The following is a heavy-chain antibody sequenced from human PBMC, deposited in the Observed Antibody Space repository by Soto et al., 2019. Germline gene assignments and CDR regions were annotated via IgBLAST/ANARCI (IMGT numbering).Heavy chain of an antibody. V-gene: IGHV3-30-3*01. J-gene: IGHJ6*02. Sequence: PGGSLRLSCAASGFTFSSCAMHWVRQAPGKGLEWVAVISYDGSNKYYADSVKGRFTISRDNSKNTLYLQMNSLRAEDTAVYYCAKDMSSGAAAGTFVFYYYYGMDVWGQGTTVTVSS. CDR1: GFTFSSCA. D-gene: IGHD6-13*01. CDR3: AKDMSSGAAAGTFVFYYYYGMDV. CDR2: ISYDGSNK.